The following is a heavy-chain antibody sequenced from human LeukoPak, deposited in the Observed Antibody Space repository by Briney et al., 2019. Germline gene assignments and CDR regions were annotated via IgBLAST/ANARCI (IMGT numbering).Heavy chain of an antibody. D-gene: IGHD6-19*01. CDR3: ARVGGIAVAGAFDY. V-gene: IGHV3-30*03. J-gene: IGHJ4*02. Sequence: GRSLRLSCAASGFTFSSYGMHWVRQAPGKGLEWVAVISYDGSNKYYADSVKGRFTISRDNSKNTLYLQMNSLRAEDTAVYYCARVGGIAVAGAFDYWGQGTLVTVSS. CDR1: GFTFSSYG. CDR2: ISYDGSNK.